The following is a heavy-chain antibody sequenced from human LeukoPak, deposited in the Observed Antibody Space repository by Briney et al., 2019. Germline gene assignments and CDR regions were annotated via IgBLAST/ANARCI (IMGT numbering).Heavy chain of an antibody. CDR3: ANLVVVAGTGGY. D-gene: IGHD2-15*01. CDR1: GFTFRDYE. J-gene: IGHJ4*02. V-gene: IGHV3-48*03. CDR2: TSSSGANK. Sequence: GGSLRLSCVVSGFTFRDYEMNWVRQVPGRGLEWLSYTSSSGANKWYADSLKGRFTISRDNAKNSLFLQMNGLRAEDTAIYYCANLVVVAGTGGYWGQGTLVTVSS.